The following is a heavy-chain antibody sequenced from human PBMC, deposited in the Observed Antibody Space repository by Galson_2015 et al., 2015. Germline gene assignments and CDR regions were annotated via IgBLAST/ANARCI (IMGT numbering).Heavy chain of an antibody. Sequence: SLRLSCAAFGFTFSNFAMSWVRQAPGKGLEWVSAISGSAGSTYYADSVKGRFTISRDNSKNMVFLQMNTLRADDTAVYYCAKGGYKQWVIGVGWYFDLWGRGTLVTVSS. CDR1: GFTFSNFA. D-gene: IGHD2-21*01. CDR2: ISGSAGST. V-gene: IGHV3-23*01. J-gene: IGHJ2*01. CDR3: AKGGYKQWVIGVGWYFDL.